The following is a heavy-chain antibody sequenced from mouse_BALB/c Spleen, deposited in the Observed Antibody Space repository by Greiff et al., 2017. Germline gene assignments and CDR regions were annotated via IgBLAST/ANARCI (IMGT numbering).Heavy chain of an antibody. CDR2: ISSGSSTI. CDR3: ANWDGGMDY. CDR1: GFTFSSFG. V-gene: IGHV5-17*02. Sequence: EVHLVESGGGLVQPGGSRKLSCAASGFTFSSFGMHWVRQAPEKGLEWVAYISSGSSTIYYADTVKGRFTISRDNPKNTLFLQMTSLRSEDTAMYYCANWDGGMDYWGQGTSVTVSS. D-gene: IGHD4-1*01. J-gene: IGHJ4*01.